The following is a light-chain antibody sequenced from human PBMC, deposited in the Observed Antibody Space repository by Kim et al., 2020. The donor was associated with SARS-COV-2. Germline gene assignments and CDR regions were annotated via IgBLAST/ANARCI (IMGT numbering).Light chain of an antibody. V-gene: IGLV3-21*04. Sequence: APGKTAGITCGGNNLGSKSVHWYQQKPGQAPVLVIYYDSDRPSGIPERFSGSNSGNTATLTISRVEAGDEADYYCQVWDSSSDHPVFGGGTQLTVL. CDR3: QVWDSSSDHPV. J-gene: IGLJ3*02. CDR1: NLGSKS. CDR2: YDS.